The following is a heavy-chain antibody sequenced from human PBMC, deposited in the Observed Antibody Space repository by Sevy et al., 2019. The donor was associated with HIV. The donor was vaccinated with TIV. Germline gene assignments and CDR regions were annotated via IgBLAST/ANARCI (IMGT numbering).Heavy chain of an antibody. CDR3: SRDRGPAAISDAFDI. Sequence: ASVKVSCKASGGNLHNYGINWVRQAPGQGLEWMGGLIPIFRTSTYAQNIRGRITFAADEATSTFYLEMSSLRADDTAVYYCSRDRGPAAISDAFDIWGQRTMVTVSS. CDR1: GGNLHNYG. J-gene: IGHJ3*02. D-gene: IGHD2-2*02. CDR2: LIPIFRTS. V-gene: IGHV1-69*13.